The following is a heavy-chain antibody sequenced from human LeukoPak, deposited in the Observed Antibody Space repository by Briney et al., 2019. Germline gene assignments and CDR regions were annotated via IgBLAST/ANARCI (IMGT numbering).Heavy chain of an antibody. J-gene: IGHJ4*02. CDR2: IKQDGSEK. Sequence: PGGSLRLSCAASGFTFSSYWMSWVRQAPGKGLEWVANIKQDGSEKYYVDSVKGRFTISRDNAKNSLYLQMNSLRAEDTAVYYCARDLGIDYGSGSYGRGAFDYWGQGTLVTVSS. CDR3: ARDLGIDYGSGSYGRGAFDY. V-gene: IGHV3-7*01. D-gene: IGHD3-10*01. CDR1: GFTFSSYW.